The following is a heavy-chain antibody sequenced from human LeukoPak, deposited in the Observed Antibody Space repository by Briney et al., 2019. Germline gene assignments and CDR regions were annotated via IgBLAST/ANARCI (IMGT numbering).Heavy chain of an antibody. Sequence: PGGSLRLSCAASGFTFSSYWMHWVRHAPGKGLGWASRINSDGRSTNYADSVKGRFTISRDNAKNTLYLQKNSLRAEDTAVYFCAREELSFAAKGYWGQGTLVILSS. CDR1: GFTFSSYW. CDR3: AREELSFAAKGY. V-gene: IGHV3-74*01. J-gene: IGHJ4*02. D-gene: IGHD1-26*01. CDR2: INSDGRST.